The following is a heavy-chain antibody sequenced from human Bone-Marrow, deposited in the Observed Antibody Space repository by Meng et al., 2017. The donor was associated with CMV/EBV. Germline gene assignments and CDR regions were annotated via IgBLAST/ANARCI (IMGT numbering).Heavy chain of an antibody. CDR1: GGSFSGYY. CDR2: INHSGST. J-gene: IGHJ4*02. Sequence: LSLTCAVYGGSFSGYYWSWIRQPPGKGLEWIGEINHSGSTNYNPSLKSRVTISVDTSKNQFSLKLSSVTAADTAVYYCAREAYYYGSGSHFDYWGQGTLVTVSS. V-gene: IGHV4-34*01. D-gene: IGHD3-10*01. CDR3: AREAYYYGSGSHFDY.